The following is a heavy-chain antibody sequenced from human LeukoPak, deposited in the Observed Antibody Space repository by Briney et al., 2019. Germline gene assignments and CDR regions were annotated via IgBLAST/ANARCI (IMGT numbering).Heavy chain of an antibody. Sequence: SETLSLTCTVSGGSISSYYWSWIRQPPGKGLEWIGYMYYNRSTNYNPSLKSRVTISVDTSKNQFSLKLSSVTVADTAVYYCARGGGYFLIDAFDIWGLGTMVTVSS. V-gene: IGHV4-59*01. CDR3: ARGGGYFLIDAFDI. CDR1: GGSISSYY. CDR2: MYYNRST. J-gene: IGHJ3*02. D-gene: IGHD3-22*01.